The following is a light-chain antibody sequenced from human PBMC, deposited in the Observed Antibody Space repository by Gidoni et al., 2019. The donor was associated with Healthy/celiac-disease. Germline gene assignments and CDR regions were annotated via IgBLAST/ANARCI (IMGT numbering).Light chain of an antibody. CDR3: QQLNSDPFMYT. V-gene: IGKV1-9*01. CDR1: QGISSY. J-gene: IGKJ2*01. Sequence: DIQLTQSPSFLSASVGVRVTITCRASQGISSYLAWYQQKPGKAPKLLIYASSTLQSGVPSRFSGSGSGTESTLTISSLQPEDFATYYYQQLNSDPFMYTFGQGTKLEIK. CDR2: ASS.